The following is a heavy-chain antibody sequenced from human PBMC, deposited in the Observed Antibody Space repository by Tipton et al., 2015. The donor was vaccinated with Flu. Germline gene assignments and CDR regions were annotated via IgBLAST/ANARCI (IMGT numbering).Heavy chain of an antibody. V-gene: IGHV3-21*01. CDR2: ISSSNIYK. CDR1: GFTFISYT. J-gene: IGHJ4*02. CDR3: ARGGLRFLEWLLSPGDY. D-gene: IGHD3-3*01. Sequence: SLRLSCAASGFTFISYTMTWVRQAPGQGLEWVASISSSNIYKYYADSVEGRFTISRDKTKSTLYLQMNGLRAEDTAVYYCARGGLRFLEWLLSPGDYWGQGALVIVSS.